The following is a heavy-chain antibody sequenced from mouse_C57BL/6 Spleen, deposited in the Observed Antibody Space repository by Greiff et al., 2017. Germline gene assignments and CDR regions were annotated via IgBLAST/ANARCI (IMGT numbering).Heavy chain of an antibody. Sequence: QVQLQHSGPELVKPGASVKISCKASGYAFSSSWMNWVKQRPGTGLEWIGRIYPGDGDTNYNGKFKGKATLTADKSSSTAYMQHSCLTSEDSAVYFCARQLRDWGQGTLVTVSA. J-gene: IGHJ3*01. CDR2: IYPGDGDT. V-gene: IGHV1-82*01. CDR1: GYAFSSSW. CDR3: ARQLRD. D-gene: IGHD3-2*02.